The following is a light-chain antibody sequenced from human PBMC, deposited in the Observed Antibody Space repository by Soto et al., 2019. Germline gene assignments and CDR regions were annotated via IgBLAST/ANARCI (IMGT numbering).Light chain of an antibody. J-gene: IGLJ2*01. Sequence: SYELTQPPSVSVAPGKTATITCGGNNIGGKSVHWYQQRPGQAPVLVIYYDNDRPSGIPERFSGSNSGNTATLTISRVEAGDEADYCCQVWDSSSDHVVFGGGTKLTVL. CDR2: YDN. CDR3: QVWDSSSDHVV. CDR1: NIGGKS. V-gene: IGLV3-21*04.